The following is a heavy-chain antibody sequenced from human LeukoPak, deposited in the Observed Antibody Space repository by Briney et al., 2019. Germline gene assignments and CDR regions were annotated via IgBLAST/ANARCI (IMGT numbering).Heavy chain of an antibody. D-gene: IGHD2-2*01. Sequence: SETLSLTCTVSGGSISSSSYYRGWIRQPPGKGLEWIGSIYYSGNTYYNPSFKSRVTISVDTSKNQFSLKLNSVTAADTAVYYCARKGYCSSTSCYNFDYWGQGTLVTVSS. J-gene: IGHJ4*02. CDR3: ARKGYCSSTSCYNFDY. CDR2: IYYSGNT. CDR1: GGSISSSSYY. V-gene: IGHV4-39*01.